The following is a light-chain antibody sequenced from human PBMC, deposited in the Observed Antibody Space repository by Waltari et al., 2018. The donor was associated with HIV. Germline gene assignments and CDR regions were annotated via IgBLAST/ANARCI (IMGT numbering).Light chain of an antibody. CDR3: QSYDSSLSGSDVV. CDR1: SSNTRAGYD. V-gene: IGLV1-40*01. Sequence: QSVVTQPPSVSGAPGQRVTISCTGSSSNTRAGYDVHWYQQLPGTAPKLLIYGTSSRPSGGPDRFSGSKSGTSASLAITGLQAEDEADYYCQSYDSSLSGSDVVFGGGTELTVL. J-gene: IGLJ2*01. CDR2: GTS.